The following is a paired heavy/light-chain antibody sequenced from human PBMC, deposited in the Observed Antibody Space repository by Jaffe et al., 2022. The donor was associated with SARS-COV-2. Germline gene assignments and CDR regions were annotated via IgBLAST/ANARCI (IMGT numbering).Heavy chain of an antibody. J-gene: IGHJ5*01. CDR2: ISSESAHI. V-gene: IGHV3-21*01. Sequence: EVQVVESGGGLVKPGGSLRISCAASGFTFSSNSMNWVRQAPGKGLEWVSSISSESAHIFYADSVKGRFTISRDNAKNSLFLQMNSLRVEDTAVYYCAKGETRGSYTGFDSWGQGSLVTVSS. D-gene: IGHD3-16*01. CDR3: AKGETRGSYTGFDS. CDR1: GFTFSSNS.
Light chain of an antibody. CDR1: QSVSSSY. J-gene: IGKJ4*01. Sequence: EIVMTQSPATLSLSPGERATLSCRASQSVSSSYLAWYQLKPGQAPRLLISGASTRATGIPARFSGSGSGTEFTLTISSLQSEDFAVYYCQQYENWPLTFGGGTKVEIK. CDR3: QQYENWPLT. CDR2: GAS. V-gene: IGKV3-15*01.